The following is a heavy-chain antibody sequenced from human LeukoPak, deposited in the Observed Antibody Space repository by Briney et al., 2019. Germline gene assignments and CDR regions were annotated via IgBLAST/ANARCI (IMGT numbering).Heavy chain of an antibody. J-gene: IGHJ6*02. CDR3: ARDMPIAVAGIYYYYYYGMDV. CDR1: GGTFSSYA. D-gene: IGHD6-19*01. V-gene: IGHV1-2*04. Sequence: ASVKVSCKASGGTFSSYAISWVRQAPGQGLEWMGWINPNSGGTNYAQKFQGWVTMTRDTSISTAYMELSRLRSDDTAVYYCARDMPIAVAGIYYYYYYGMDVWGQGTTVTVSS. CDR2: INPNSGGT.